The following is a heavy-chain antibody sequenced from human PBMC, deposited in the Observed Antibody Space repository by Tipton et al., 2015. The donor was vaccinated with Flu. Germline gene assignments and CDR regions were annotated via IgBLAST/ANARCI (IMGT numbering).Heavy chain of an antibody. CDR3: ARDLTD. Sequence: SLRLSCVASGFTLNGASMNWVRQAPGKGLEWVSYISGSSSTIYYTDSVRGRFTISRDNAKNPLSLQMNSLRGEDTAVYYCARDLTDWGQGTLVTVTS. V-gene: IGHV3-48*04. CDR2: ISGSSSTI. J-gene: IGHJ4*02. CDR1: GFTLNGAS.